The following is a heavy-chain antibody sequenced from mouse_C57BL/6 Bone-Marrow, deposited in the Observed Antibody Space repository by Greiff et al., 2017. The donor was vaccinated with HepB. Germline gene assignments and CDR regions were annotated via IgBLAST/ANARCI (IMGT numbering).Heavy chain of an antibody. CDR3: ASLRSTDLEDYCAMDY. D-gene: IGHD1-1*01. CDR1: GYAFTNYL. CDR2: INPGSGGT. J-gene: IGHJ4*01. Sequence: VQLQQSGAELVRPGTSVKVSCKASGYAFTNYLIEWVKQRPGQGLEWIGVINPGSGGTNYNEKFKGKATLTADKSSSTAYMQLSSLTSEVSAVYFCASLRSTDLEDYCAMDYWGQGTSVTVSS. V-gene: IGHV1-54*01.